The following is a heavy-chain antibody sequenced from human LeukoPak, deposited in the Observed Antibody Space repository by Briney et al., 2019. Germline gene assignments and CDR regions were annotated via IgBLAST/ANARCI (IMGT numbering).Heavy chain of an antibody. D-gene: IGHD2/OR15-2a*01. CDR2: IIPIFTTA. Sequence: SAKVSCKPSGGTFTDYGISWVRHAPGQGLEWMARIIPIFTTANYAQKFQGRVTITADTSTNTAYMELTRLRAEDTAVYYCASDGGFEYYFDYWGQGTLLTVSS. CDR1: GGTFTDYG. CDR3: ASDGGFEYYFDY. J-gene: IGHJ4*02. V-gene: IGHV1-69*06.